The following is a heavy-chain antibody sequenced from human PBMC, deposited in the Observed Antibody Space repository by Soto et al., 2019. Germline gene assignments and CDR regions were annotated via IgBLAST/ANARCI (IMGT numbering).Heavy chain of an antibody. CDR2: IIDSGGST. CDR3: GKGRSYYYYYGVDV. CDR1: GFSFSNYA. Sequence: GGSLRLSCSVSGFSFSNYAMTWVRQAPGKGLEWVSDIIDSGGSTYYADAVKGRFTISRDNSKSTLYLQMNSLRAEDTAVYYCGKGRSYYYYYGVDVWGQGTTVTVSS. V-gene: IGHV3-23*01. J-gene: IGHJ6*02. D-gene: IGHD1-26*01.